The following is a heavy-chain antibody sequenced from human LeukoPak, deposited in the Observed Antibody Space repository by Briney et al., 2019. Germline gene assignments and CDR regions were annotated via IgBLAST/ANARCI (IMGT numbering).Heavy chain of an antibody. J-gene: IGHJ3*02. V-gene: IGHV1-2*02. CDR1: GYTFTGYF. Sequence: ASVKVSCKASGYTFTGYFIHWVRQAPGQGLEWMGWINPNSGGTNYAQKFQGRVTMTRDTSISTAYMELSRLRSDDTAVYYCARVYLSVSNAFDIWGQGTMVTVSS. D-gene: IGHD2-2*02. CDR2: INPNSGGT. CDR3: ARVYLSVSNAFDI.